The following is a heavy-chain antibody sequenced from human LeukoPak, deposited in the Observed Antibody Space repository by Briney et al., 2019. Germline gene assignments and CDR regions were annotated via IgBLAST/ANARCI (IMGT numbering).Heavy chain of an antibody. V-gene: IGHV4-39*07. CDR1: GGSISSSSYY. CDR3: ARDRLYYGSGSLRFYYYMDV. J-gene: IGHJ6*03. Sequence: PSETLSLTCTVSGGSISSSSYYWGWIRQPPGKGLEWIGSIYYSGSTYYNPSLKSRVTISVDTSKNQFSLKLSSVTAADTAVYYCARDRLYYGSGSLRFYYYMDVWGKGTTVTISS. CDR2: IYYSGST. D-gene: IGHD3-10*01.